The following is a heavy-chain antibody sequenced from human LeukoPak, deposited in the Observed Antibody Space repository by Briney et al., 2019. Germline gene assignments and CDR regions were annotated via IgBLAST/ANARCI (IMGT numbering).Heavy chain of an antibody. Sequence: GGSLRLSCAASGFTFSSYSMNWVRQAPGKGLEWVSSISSSSSYIYYADSVKGRFTISRDSAKNSLYLQMDSLRAEDTAVYYCARETWQQLYDYWGQGTLVTVSS. CDR3: ARETWQQLYDY. V-gene: IGHV3-21*01. CDR2: ISSSSSYI. J-gene: IGHJ4*02. D-gene: IGHD6-13*01. CDR1: GFTFSSYS.